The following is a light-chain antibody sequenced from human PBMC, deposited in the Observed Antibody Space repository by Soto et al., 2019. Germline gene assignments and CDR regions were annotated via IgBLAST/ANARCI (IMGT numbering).Light chain of an antibody. CDR3: QQSYSTPKT. J-gene: IGKJ1*01. V-gene: IGKV1-39*01. CDR1: QSISSY. CDR2: AAS. Sequence: DIQMTQSPSSLSASVGDRVTLXXRASQSISSYLNWYQQKPGKAPKLLIYAASSLQSGVPSRFSGSGSGTDFTLTISSLQPEDFATYYCQQSYSTPKTFGQGTKV.